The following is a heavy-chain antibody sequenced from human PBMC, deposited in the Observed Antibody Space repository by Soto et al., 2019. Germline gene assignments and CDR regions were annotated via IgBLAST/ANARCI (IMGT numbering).Heavy chain of an antibody. V-gene: IGHV3-15*01. CDR3: TTALGTEWDPIDY. J-gene: IGHJ4*02. Sequence: EVQLVESGGGLVKPGGSLRLSCAASGFTFANAWMNWVRQPAGKGLQWVGRIKSTSDGGTTNYAAPVKGRFTISRDDSTSTLYLQMNGLETEDTADYFCTTALGTEWDPIDYWGQGTLVTVSS. CDR1: GFTFANAW. CDR2: IKSTSDGGTT. D-gene: IGHD1-26*01.